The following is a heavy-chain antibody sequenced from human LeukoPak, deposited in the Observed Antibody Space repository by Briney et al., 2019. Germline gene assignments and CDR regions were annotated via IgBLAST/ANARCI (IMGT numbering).Heavy chain of an antibody. CDR1: GVSISSSSYY. CDR2: IYYSGST. D-gene: IGHD3-3*01. Sequence: SETLSLTCSVSGVSISSSSYYWGWIRQPPGRGLEWIGSIYYSGSTYYSPSLKSRVTISVDKSKNRFSLKLSSVTAADTAVYYCARILSGYPNYWGQGTLVTVSS. V-gene: IGHV4-39*01. CDR3: ARILSGYPNY. J-gene: IGHJ4*02.